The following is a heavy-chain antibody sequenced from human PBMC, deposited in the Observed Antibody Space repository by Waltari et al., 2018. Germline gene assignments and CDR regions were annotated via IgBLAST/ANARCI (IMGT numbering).Heavy chain of an antibody. Sequence: QVQLQQWGAGLLKPSATLSLTCAVYGGSFSGSYWGWLRQPPGKGLEWIGEINHSGSTNYNPSLKSRVTIAVDTSKNQFSLKLSSVTAADTAVYYCARWSMVSSFDYWGQGTLVTVSS. CDR3: ARWSMVSSFDY. V-gene: IGHV4-34*01. CDR1: GGSFSGSY. CDR2: INHSGST. J-gene: IGHJ4*02. D-gene: IGHD3-10*01.